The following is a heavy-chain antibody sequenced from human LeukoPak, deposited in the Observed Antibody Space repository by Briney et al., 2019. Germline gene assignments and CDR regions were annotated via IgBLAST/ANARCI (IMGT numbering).Heavy chain of an antibody. Sequence: GGSLRLSCVASGFTFTTYEMNWVRQAPGKGLEWVAYISAGSSVIYYADSVKGRFTISRDSSKNTLFLQMNRLRPEDAAVYYCAKAPVTTCRGAYCYPFDYWGQGTLVTVSS. CDR1: GFTFTTYE. V-gene: IGHV3-21*04. CDR3: AKAPVTTCRGAYCYPFDY. J-gene: IGHJ4*02. CDR2: ISAGSSVI. D-gene: IGHD2-21*01.